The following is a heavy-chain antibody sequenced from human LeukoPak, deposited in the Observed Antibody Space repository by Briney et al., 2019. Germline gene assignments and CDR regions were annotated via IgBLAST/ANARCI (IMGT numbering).Heavy chain of an antibody. CDR2: ISAYNGNT. CDR1: GYTFTSYG. J-gene: IGHJ5*02. D-gene: IGHD3-10*01. Sequence: ASVKVSCKASGYTFTSYGISWVRQAPGQGLEWMGWISAYNGNTNYAQKLQGRVTMTTDTSTSTAYMELRSLRSEDTAIYYCATDGSGRYAVDRWGQGTLVTVSS. CDR3: ATDGSGRYAVDR. V-gene: IGHV1-18*01.